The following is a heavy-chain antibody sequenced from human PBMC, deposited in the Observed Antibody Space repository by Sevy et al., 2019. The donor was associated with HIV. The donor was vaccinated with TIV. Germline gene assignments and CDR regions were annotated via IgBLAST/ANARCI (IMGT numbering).Heavy chain of an antibody. CDR1: GYTLSELS. CDR3: ATVFPGEYPECGRIRCFTDYFAY. J-gene: IGHJ4*02. V-gene: IGHV1-24*01. Sequence: ASVKVSCKVSGYTLSELSMHWVRQAPGKGLEWMGGFDPEDGETVYAQKFQGRVTMTEDTSTNTANMDLSSLRSEDTAFYYCATVFPGEYPECGRIRCFTDYFAYWGQGALVTVSS. D-gene: IGHD3-3*02. CDR2: FDPEDGET.